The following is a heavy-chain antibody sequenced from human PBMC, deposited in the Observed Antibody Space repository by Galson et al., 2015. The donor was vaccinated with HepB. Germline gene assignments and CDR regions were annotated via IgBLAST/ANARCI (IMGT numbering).Heavy chain of an antibody. CDR1: GFTFSIYS. J-gene: IGHJ4*02. CDR2: ITDNGDV. Sequence: SLRLSCAASGFTFSIYSMNWVRQAPGKGLEWVSSITDNGDVYYAVSVKGRFSISRDNAQNSLYLQTSSLRAEDTAMYYCARDPAAGDSWGQGTLVTVSS. V-gene: IGHV3-21*01. CDR3: ARDPAAGDS. D-gene: IGHD6-13*01.